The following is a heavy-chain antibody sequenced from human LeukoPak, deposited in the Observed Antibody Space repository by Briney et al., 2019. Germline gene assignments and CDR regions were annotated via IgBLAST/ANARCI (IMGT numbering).Heavy chain of an antibody. CDR1: GFTFSTYS. V-gene: IGHV3-48*01. CDR3: AIANWNYALYYYYYMDV. Sequence: GGSLRLSCAASGFTFSTYSMNWVRQAPGKGLEWVSYISSSSSTIYYADSVKGRFTISRDNAKNSLYLQMNSLRAEDTAVYYCAIANWNYALYYYYYMDVWGKGTTVTVSS. J-gene: IGHJ6*03. D-gene: IGHD1-7*01. CDR2: ISSSSSTI.